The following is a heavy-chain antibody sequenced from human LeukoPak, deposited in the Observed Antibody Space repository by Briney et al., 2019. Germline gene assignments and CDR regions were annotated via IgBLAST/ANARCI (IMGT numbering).Heavy chain of an antibody. V-gene: IGHV3-30-3*01. J-gene: IGHJ4*02. Sequence: GGSLRLSCAASGFTFSSYAMHWVRQAPGKGLEWVAVISYDGSNKYYADSVKGRFTISRDNSKNTLYLQMNSLRAEDTAVYYCAKDRIRYCSSTSCYTPLGYWGQGTLVTVSS. D-gene: IGHD2-2*02. CDR3: AKDRIRYCSSTSCYTPLGY. CDR2: ISYDGSNK. CDR1: GFTFSSYA.